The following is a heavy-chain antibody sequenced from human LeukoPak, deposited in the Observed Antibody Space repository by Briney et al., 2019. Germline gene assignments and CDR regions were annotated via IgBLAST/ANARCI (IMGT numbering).Heavy chain of an antibody. D-gene: IGHD1-26*01. CDR1: GGTFSSYA. CDR3: ARGIVGATAAFDI. V-gene: IGHV1-69*13. J-gene: IGHJ3*02. CDR2: IIPIFGTA. Sequence: SVKVSCKASGGTFSSYAISWVRQAPGQGLEWMGGIIPIFGTANYAQKFQGRVTITADESTSTAYMELSSLRSEDTAVYYCARGIVGATAAFDIWGQGTMVTVSS.